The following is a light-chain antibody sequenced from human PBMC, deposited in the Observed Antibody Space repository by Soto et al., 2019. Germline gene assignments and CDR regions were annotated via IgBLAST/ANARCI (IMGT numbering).Light chain of an antibody. V-gene: IGLV4-60*02. J-gene: IGLJ3*02. Sequence: QPVLTQSSSASASLGSSVKLTCTLSSGHSSYIIAWHQKQQGKAPRYLMNLEGSGTYNKGSGVPDRFSGSSSGADRYLTISNLQFEDEADYYCETWDSNTRVFGGGTKLTVL. CDR3: ETWDSNTRV. CDR1: SGHSSYI. CDR2: LEGSGTY.